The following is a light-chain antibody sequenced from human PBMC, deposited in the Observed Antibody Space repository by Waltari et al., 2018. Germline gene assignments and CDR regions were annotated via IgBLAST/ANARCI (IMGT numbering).Light chain of an antibody. J-gene: IGKJ3*01. CDR2: EAS. CDR3: QQFNTYPIP. CDR1: HSMSTW. Sequence: DIQMTQAPSTRDAEVGDRVTITCRASHSMSTWWAWYQQKPGKAPKLLIYEASSLENGVPSRFSGSGSGTEFTLTISSLQPDDFATYYCQQFNTYPIPFGRGTKVDIK. V-gene: IGKV1-5*03.